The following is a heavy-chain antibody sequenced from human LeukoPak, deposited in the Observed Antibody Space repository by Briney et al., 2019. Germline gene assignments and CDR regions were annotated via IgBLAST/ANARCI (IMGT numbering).Heavy chain of an antibody. J-gene: IGHJ4*02. CDR3: AREGKWLQLRYFDY. V-gene: IGHV3-48*01. CDR1: GFTFSSYS. D-gene: IGHD5-24*01. CDR2: ISSSSSTT. Sequence: GGSLRLSCAASGFTFSSYSMNWVRQAPGKGLEWVSYISSSSSTTYYADSVKGRFTISRDTSNNTLYLQMNSLRADDTAVYYCAREGKWLQLRYFDYWGQGTLVTVSS.